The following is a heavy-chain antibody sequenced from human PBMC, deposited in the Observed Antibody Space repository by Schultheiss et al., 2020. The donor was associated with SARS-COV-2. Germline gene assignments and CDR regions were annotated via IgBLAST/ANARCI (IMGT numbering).Heavy chain of an antibody. CDR2: ISGSGGST. CDR3: AKDLSRSSSSDYYYGMDV. J-gene: IGHJ6*02. CDR1: GFTVSSNF. V-gene: IGHV3-23*01. Sequence: GGSLRLSCAASGFTVSSNFMSWVRQAPGKGLEWVSAISGSGGSTYYADSVKGRFTISRDNSKNTLYLQMNSLRAEDTAVYYCAKDLSRSSSSDYYYGMDVWGQGTTVTVSS. D-gene: IGHD6-6*01.